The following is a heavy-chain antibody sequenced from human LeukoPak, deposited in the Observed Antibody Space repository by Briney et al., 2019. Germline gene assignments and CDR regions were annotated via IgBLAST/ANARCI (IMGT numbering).Heavy chain of an antibody. CDR3: AKTGNYNWNGFDY. V-gene: IGHV3-30*18. Sequence: PGRSLRLSRAASRFTFSNYGMHWVRQAPGKGLEWVAIISYDGSNKYYADSVKGRFTISRDNSKNTLYLQMNSLRVEDSAVYYCAKTGNYNWNGFDYWGQGTLVTVSS. D-gene: IGHD1-20*01. CDR2: ISYDGSNK. CDR1: RFTFSNYG. J-gene: IGHJ4*02.